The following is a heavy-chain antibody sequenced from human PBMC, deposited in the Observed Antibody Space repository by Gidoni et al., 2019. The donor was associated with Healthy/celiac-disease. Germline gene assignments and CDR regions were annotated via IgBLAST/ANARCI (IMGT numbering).Heavy chain of an antibody. Sequence: EVQLLESGGGLVQPGGSLRLSCAASGFTFSSYAMSWVRQAPGKGLEWVSASSGSGGSTYYADSVKGRFTISRDNSKNTLYLKMKSLRAEDTAVYYCAKESYYDSSGYAFDYWGQGTLVTVSS. J-gene: IGHJ4*02. CDR2: SSGSGGST. V-gene: IGHV3-23*01. CDR1: GFTFSSYA. D-gene: IGHD3-22*01. CDR3: AKESYYDSSGYAFDY.